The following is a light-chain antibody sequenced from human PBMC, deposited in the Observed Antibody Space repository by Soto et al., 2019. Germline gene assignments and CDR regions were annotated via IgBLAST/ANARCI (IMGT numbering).Light chain of an antibody. V-gene: IGKV3-20*01. J-gene: IGKJ2*01. CDR3: QQFGSSPMFT. CDR1: QSVGSSY. Sequence: EIVLTQSPGTLSLSPGDRATLSCRASQSVGSSYLAWYQQKPGQSPRLLIYGASSRATGVPDRFSGSGSATDFTLTISRLEPDDFAVYYCQQFGSSPMFTFGQGTTLEI. CDR2: GAS.